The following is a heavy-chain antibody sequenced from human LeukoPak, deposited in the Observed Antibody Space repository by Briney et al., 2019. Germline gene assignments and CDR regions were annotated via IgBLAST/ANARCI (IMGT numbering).Heavy chain of an antibody. J-gene: IGHJ4*02. CDR1: GGTFSSYA. Sequence: ASVKVSCKASGGTFSSYAISWVRQAPGQGLEWMGGIIPIFGTANYAQKFQGRVTITTDESTSTAYMELSSLRSEDTAVYYCARESLGAVCSSTSCPLGYWGQGTLVTVSS. D-gene: IGHD2-2*01. V-gene: IGHV1-69*05. CDR3: ARESLGAVCSSTSCPLGY. CDR2: IIPIFGTA.